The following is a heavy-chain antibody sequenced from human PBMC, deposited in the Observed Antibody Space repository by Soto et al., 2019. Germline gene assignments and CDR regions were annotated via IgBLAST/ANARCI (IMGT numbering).Heavy chain of an antibody. J-gene: IGHJ6*02. D-gene: IGHD5-18*01. Sequence: GGSLRLSCAASGFTFSSYAMSWVRQAPGKGLEWVSAISGSGGSTYYADSVKGRFTISRDNSENTLYLQMNSLRAEDTAVYYCAKVPTAVVQYYYGMDVWGQGTTVTVSS. CDR1: GFTFSSYA. CDR3: AKVPTAVVQYYYGMDV. V-gene: IGHV3-23*01. CDR2: ISGSGGST.